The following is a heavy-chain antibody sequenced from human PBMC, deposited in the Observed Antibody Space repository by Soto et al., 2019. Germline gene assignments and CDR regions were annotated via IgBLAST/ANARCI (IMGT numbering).Heavy chain of an antibody. CDR3: AREGDKNDHYSQLDY. CDR1: GFTFRSYG. V-gene: IGHV3-33*01. D-gene: IGHD3-16*01. J-gene: IGHJ4*02. Sequence: PGGSLRLSCAASGFTFRSYGIHWVRQTPGKGLEWVAVAWYDGSKEYYADSVKGRFTISKDNSRNTVYLQMNGLRAEDSAVYFCAREGDKNDHYSQLDYWGQGTLVTVSA. CDR2: AWYDGSKE.